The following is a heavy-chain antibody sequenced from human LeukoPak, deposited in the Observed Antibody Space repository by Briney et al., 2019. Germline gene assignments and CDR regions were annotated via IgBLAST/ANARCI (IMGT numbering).Heavy chain of an antibody. CDR2: ISSSSSYI. CDR1: GFTFSSYS. V-gene: IGHV3-21*01. J-gene: IGHJ4*02. Sequence: GGSLRLSCAASGFTFSSYSMNWVRQAPGKGLEWVSSISSSSSYIYYADSVKGRFTISRDNAKNSLYLQMNSLGAEDTAVYYCARVAYCGGDCYSSDYWGQGTLVTVSS. CDR3: ARVAYCGGDCYSSDY. D-gene: IGHD2-21*02.